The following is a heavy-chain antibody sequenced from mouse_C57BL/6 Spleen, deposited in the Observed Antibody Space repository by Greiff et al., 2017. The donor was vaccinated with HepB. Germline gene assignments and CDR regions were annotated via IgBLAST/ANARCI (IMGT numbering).Heavy chain of an antibody. D-gene: IGHD1-1*01. CDR3: ARFRFGSSYGYFDV. CDR1: GYSFTDYN. V-gene: IGHV1-39*01. Sequence: EVKLVESGPELVKPGASVKISCKASGYSFTDYNMNWVKQSNGKSLEWIGVINPNYGTTSYNQKFKGKATLTVDQSSSTAYMQLNSLTSEDSAVYYCARFRFGSSYGYFDVWGTGTTVTVSS. CDR2: INPNYGTT. J-gene: IGHJ1*03.